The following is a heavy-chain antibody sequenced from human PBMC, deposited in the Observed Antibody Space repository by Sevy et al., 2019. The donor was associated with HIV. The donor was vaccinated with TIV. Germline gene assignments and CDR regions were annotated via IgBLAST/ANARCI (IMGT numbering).Heavy chain of an antibody. D-gene: IGHD3-16*01. CDR2: ISYDGSKK. V-gene: IGHV3-30*18. Sequence: VGSLRLSCAASGFTFSSHGMHWVRQAPGKGLEWVAFISYDGSKKYYTDSVKGRFTISRDNSKNTVYLQMNSLRAEDTAVYSCAKLRSAFGPLDDWGQGTLVTVSS. CDR3: AKLRSAFGPLDD. CDR1: GFTFSSHG. J-gene: IGHJ4*02.